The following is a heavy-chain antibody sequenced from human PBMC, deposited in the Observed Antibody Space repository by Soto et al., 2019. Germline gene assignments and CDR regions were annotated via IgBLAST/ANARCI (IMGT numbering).Heavy chain of an antibody. CDR3: ARVAPDYYFDY. CDR1: GDSISSGDSY. V-gene: IGHV4-30-4*01. CDR2: IYHTGIT. J-gene: IGHJ4*02. Sequence: SETLSLTCTVSGDSISSGDSYWGWIRQPPGKGLEWIGYIYHTGITFYNPSLKSRLTISVDTSKNQFSLKLSSVTAADTAVYYCARVAPDYYFDYWGQGTLVTVSS.